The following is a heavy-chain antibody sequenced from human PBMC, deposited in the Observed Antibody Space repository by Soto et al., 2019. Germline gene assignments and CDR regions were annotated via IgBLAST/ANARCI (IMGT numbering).Heavy chain of an antibody. CDR3: ARGEWFLRGYGMDV. CDR2: IYNGGSP. Sequence: SETLSLTCTVSGGFISTDYWSWIRQPPGKRLEYIGFIYNGGSPNYSPSLESRVTISPDTSKNQFSLTLSSVTAADTAVYYCARGEWFLRGYGMDVWGRGTTVTVS. CDR1: GGFISTDY. J-gene: IGHJ6*02. V-gene: IGHV4-59*01. D-gene: IGHD3-3*01.